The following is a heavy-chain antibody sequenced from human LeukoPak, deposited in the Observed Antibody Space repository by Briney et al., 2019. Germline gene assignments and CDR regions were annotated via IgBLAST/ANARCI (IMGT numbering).Heavy chain of an antibody. CDR2: FNPNIGDA. V-gene: IGHV1-2*02. J-gene: IGHJ5*01. CDR1: GYTFTGYF. D-gene: IGHD2-21*02. CDR3: ARMDLDGGDSIGFDS. Sequence: ASVKVSCKASGYTFTGYFMHWVRQAPGQGLEWMGWFNPNIGDASYAQTFQGRVTMTRDRSINTAYMELSRLTSDDTAVYYCARMDLDGGDSIGFDSWGQGTLVTVSS.